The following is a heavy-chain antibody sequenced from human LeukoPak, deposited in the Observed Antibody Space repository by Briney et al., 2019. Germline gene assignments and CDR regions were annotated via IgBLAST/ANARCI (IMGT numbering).Heavy chain of an antibody. D-gene: IGHD3-10*01. CDR1: GDSINNYY. Sequence: SETLSLTCTVSGDSINNYYWTWLRQPAGKGLEWIGLIYTSGSTKYNPSLKSRITISLDTSKNQFSLQLNSVTAADTAVYYCAREYGHWGQGTLVTVSS. CDR2: IYTSGST. CDR3: AREYGH. V-gene: IGHV4-4*07. J-gene: IGHJ4*02.